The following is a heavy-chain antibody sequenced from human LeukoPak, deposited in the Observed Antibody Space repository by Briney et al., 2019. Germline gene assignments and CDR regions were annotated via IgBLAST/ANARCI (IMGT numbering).Heavy chain of an antibody. Sequence: ASVKVSCKASGYTFTTYYMHWVRQAPGQGLEWMGIINPTGGSTTYAQNFQGRFTMTSETSTSTVYMEMSSLRSEDTAVYYCARELLGVDGTCLYWGQGTLVTVSS. CDR1: GYTFTTYY. CDR2: INPTGGST. D-gene: IGHD6-19*01. CDR3: ARELLGVDGTCLY. J-gene: IGHJ4*02. V-gene: IGHV1-46*01.